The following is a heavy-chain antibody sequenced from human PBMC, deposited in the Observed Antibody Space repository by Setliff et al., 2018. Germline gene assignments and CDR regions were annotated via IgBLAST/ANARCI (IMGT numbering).Heavy chain of an antibody. J-gene: IGHJ4*02. CDR3: ARSLSTTLDY. V-gene: IGHV4-61*02. D-gene: IGHD1-7*01. CDR2: IYTSGST. Sequence: QTLSLTCTVSGGSISSGSYYWSWIRQPAGKGLEWIGRIYTSGSTNYNPSLKSRVTISVDTSKNQFSLKLSSVSAADTAVYYCARSLSTTLDYWGQGTLVTVSS. CDR1: GGSISSGSYY.